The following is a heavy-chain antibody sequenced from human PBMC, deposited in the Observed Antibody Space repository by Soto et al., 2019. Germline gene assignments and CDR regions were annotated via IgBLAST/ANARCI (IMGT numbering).Heavy chain of an antibody. D-gene: IGHD5-12*01. CDR3: AKDRSIVATITGDYYYYGMDV. Sequence: QVQLVESGGGVVQPGRSLRLSCAASGFTFSSYGMHWVRQAPGKGLEWVAVISYDGSNKYYADSVKGRFTISRDNSKNTLYLQMNGLRAEDTAVYYCAKDRSIVATITGDYYYYGMDVWGQGTTVTVSS. J-gene: IGHJ6*02. V-gene: IGHV3-30*18. CDR1: GFTFSSYG. CDR2: ISYDGSNK.